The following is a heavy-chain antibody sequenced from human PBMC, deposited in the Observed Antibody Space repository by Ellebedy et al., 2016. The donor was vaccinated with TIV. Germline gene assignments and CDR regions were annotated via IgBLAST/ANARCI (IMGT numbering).Heavy chain of an antibody. J-gene: IGHJ4*02. D-gene: IGHD1-14*01. CDR1: GYSFSSYW. CDR3: AKSRNPNGQTEQYDS. V-gene: IGHV5-51*01. CDR2: IYPDGLDI. Sequence: GESLKISCKGSGYSFSSYWSVWVRQMPGKGLEWMGIIYPDGLDIRYSPSFQGQVTISADKSISTAYVQWSSLKASDTAVYYCAKSRNPNGQTEQYDSWGQGTLVTVSS.